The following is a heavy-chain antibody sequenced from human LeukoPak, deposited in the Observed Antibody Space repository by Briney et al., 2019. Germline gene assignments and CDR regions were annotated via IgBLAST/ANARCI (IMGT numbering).Heavy chain of an antibody. Sequence: GGSLRLSCAASGFTVSSNYMSRVRQAPGKGLEWVSVIYSGGSTYYADSVKGRFTISRDNSKNTLYLQMNSLRAEDTAVYYCARFGYIAAAFDYWGQGTLVTVSS. D-gene: IGHD6-13*01. CDR3: ARFGYIAAAFDY. CDR2: IYSGGST. CDR1: GFTVSSNY. V-gene: IGHV3-53*01. J-gene: IGHJ4*02.